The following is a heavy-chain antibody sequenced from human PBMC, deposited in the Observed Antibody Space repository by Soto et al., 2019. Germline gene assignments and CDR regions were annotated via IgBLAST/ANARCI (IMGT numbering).Heavy chain of an antibody. CDR1: GGSISGHY. V-gene: IGHV4-59*11. Sequence: SETLSLTCSVSGGSISGHYWTWIRQSPGKGLEWIGYIFYSGSTNYNPSLKSRVTISVDTSKNQFSLKMSSVTAAVTAVYYCARVGSSGWSPDYWGRGTLVTSPQ. J-gene: IGHJ4*02. CDR3: ARVGSSGWSPDY. CDR2: IFYSGST. D-gene: IGHD6-19*01.